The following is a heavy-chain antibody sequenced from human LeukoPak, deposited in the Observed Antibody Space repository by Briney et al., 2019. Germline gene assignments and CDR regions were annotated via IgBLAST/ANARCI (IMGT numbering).Heavy chain of an antibody. CDR2: ISSSRSTI. CDR3: ARVRGYYDSSGYYGYYFDY. D-gene: IGHD3-22*01. CDR1: GFSFSTYS. J-gene: IGHJ4*02. V-gene: IGHV3-48*01. Sequence: GGSLRLSWAASGFSFSTYSINWVRQAPGKGLEWVSYISSSRSTIYYADSVKGRFTISRDNARNSLYLQMNSLRAEDTAVYYCARVRGYYDSSGYYGYYFDYWGQGTLVTVSS.